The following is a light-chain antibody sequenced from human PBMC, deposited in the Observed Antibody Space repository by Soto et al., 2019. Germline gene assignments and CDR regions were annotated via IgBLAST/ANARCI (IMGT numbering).Light chain of an antibody. V-gene: IGLV2-14*01. CDR3: TSYSSSSTFYV. Sequence: QSVLTQPASVSGSPGQSITISCTGTSSDIGGYYYVSWYQHHPGKAPKLMIYQVTNRPSGVSDRFSGSKSGNTASLTISGPQAEDEADYYCTSYSSSSTFYVFGTGTKVTVL. CDR1: SSDIGGYYY. CDR2: QVT. J-gene: IGLJ1*01.